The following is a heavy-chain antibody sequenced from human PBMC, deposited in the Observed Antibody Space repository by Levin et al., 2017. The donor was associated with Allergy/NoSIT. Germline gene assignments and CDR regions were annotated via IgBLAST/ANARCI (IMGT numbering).Heavy chain of an antibody. D-gene: IGHD1-1*01. J-gene: IGHJ3*02. CDR1: GGSISSGDYY. CDR3: ARETQTTDAFDI. V-gene: IGHV4-31*03. Sequence: PSETLSLTCTVSGGSISSGDYYWNWIRQHPGKGLECIGSISYSGSTYYNPSLKSRVTISVDRSKNQFSLKLSSVTAADTAVFYCARETQTTDAFDIWGQGTMVTVSS. CDR2: ISYSGST.